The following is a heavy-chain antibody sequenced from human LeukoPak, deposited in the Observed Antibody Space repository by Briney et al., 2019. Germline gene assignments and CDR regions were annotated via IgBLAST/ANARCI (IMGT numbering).Heavy chain of an antibody. Sequence: TGGSLRLSCAASGFTFSDHYVDWVRQAPGKGLEWVGRSRNKPNSYTTLYAASVKGRFTISRGDSKNSVYLQMSSLKMEDTAVYYCARDLLMTTVDYWGQGTLVTVSS. D-gene: IGHD4-17*01. J-gene: IGHJ4*02. CDR2: SRNKPNSYTT. CDR3: ARDLLMTTVDY. V-gene: IGHV3-72*01. CDR1: GFTFSDHY.